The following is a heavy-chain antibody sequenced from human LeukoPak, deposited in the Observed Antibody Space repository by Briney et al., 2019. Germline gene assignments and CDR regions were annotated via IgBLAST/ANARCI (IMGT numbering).Heavy chain of an antibody. CDR1: GFNFSAHY. V-gene: IGHV3-11*04. Sequence: PGGSLRLSCAASGFNFSAHYMNWVRQAPGKGLECVAYISATGTSKYYAHSVKGRFSISRDNAQNFLYLEMSSLIVEDTAVYYCARDAAYDRTGYDSWGQGTLVIVSS. J-gene: IGHJ4*02. D-gene: IGHD1-1*01. CDR3: ARDAAYDRTGYDS. CDR2: ISATGTSK.